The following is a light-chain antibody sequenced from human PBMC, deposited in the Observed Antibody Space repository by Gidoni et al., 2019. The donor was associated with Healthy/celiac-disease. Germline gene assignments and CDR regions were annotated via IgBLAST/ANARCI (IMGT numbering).Light chain of an antibody. J-gene: IGKJ1*01. V-gene: IGKV1-5*03. CDR3: QQYNSYSRT. CDR1: QSISSW. Sequence: DIQMPQPPSTLSASVGDRVTITCRASQSISSWLAWYQQKPGKAPKLLIYKASSLESGVPSRLSGSGSGTEFTLTISSLQPDDFATYYCQQYNSYSRTFGQGTKVEIK. CDR2: KAS.